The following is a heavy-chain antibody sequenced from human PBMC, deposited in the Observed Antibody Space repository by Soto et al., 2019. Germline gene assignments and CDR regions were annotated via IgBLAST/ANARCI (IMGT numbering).Heavy chain of an antibody. CDR1: GFANFSKAW. V-gene: IGHV3-15*07. J-gene: IGHJ4*02. CDR2: IKSRSGGGTT. CDR3: TTGVY. Sequence: EVQLVESGGGFVEPGGSLRLSCEASGFANFSKAWMYWVRQAPGKGLEWVGHIKSRSGGGTTGYAAPVQSRFSISRDDSANTLFLQMNSLKVEDTAFYYCTTGVYWGQGTLATVSS. D-gene: IGHD3-10*01.